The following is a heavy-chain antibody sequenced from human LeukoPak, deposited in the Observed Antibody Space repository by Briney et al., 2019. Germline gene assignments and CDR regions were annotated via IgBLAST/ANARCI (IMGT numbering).Heavy chain of an antibody. V-gene: IGHV4-34*01. CDR2: INHSGST. CDR3: ARVLYDRSRAFDI. CDR1: GGSFSGYY. D-gene: IGHD3-22*01. J-gene: IGHJ3*02. Sequence: SETLSLTCAVYGGSFSGYYWSWIRQPPGKGLEWIGEINHSGSTNYNPSLKSRVTISVDTSKNQFSLKLSSVTAADTAVYYCARVLYDRSRAFDIWGQGTMVTVSS.